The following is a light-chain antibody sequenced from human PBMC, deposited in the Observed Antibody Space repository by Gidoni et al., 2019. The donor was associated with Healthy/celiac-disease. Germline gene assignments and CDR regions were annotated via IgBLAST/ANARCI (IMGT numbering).Light chain of an antibody. CDR1: QSVSSN. V-gene: IGKV3-15*01. J-gene: IGKJ2*04. Sequence: EIVMTQSPATLSVSPGERATLSCRAGQSVSSNLAWYQQKPGQAPRLLIYGASTRATGIPARFSGSGSGTEFTLTISSLQSEDFAVYYCQQYNNWPLMCSFGQGTKLEIK. CDR3: QQYNNWPLMCS. CDR2: GAS.